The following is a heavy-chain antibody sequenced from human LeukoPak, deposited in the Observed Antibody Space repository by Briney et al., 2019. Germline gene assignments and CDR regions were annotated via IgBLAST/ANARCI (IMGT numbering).Heavy chain of an antibody. CDR3: ARHSMSDFWHLFEY. D-gene: IGHD3-3*01. V-gene: IGHV4-39*01. J-gene: IGHJ4*02. Sequence: PSETLSLTCTVSSGSISSSSYYWGWIRQPPGKGLDWIGSIYYSGSTYYNPSLKSRVTISVDTSKNQFSLKLSSVTAADTAVYYCARHSMSDFWHLFEYWGQGTLVTVSS. CDR1: SGSISSSSYY. CDR2: IYYSGST.